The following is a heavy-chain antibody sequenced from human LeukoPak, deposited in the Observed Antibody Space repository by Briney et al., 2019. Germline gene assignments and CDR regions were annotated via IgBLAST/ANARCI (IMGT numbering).Heavy chain of an antibody. Sequence: GGSLRLSCAASGFTFSSYAMRWVRQAPGKGLEWVPAISGSGGSTYYADSVKGRFTISRDNSKNTLYLQMNSLRTEDTAVYYCAKSPTRITMVRGVDYWGQGTLVTVSS. V-gene: IGHV3-23*01. CDR2: ISGSGGST. CDR3: AKSPTRITMVRGVDY. J-gene: IGHJ4*02. D-gene: IGHD3-10*01. CDR1: GFTFSSYA.